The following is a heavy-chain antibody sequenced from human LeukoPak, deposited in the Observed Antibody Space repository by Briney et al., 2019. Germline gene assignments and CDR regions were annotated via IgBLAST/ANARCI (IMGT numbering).Heavy chain of an antibody. CDR2: IYSGGNT. CDR1: GFSVSNTY. Sequence: GGSLRLSCAASGFSVSNTYMSWVRQAPGKGLEWVSIIYSGGNTYYADSVKGRFTISRDNSKNTLYLQMNRLRPEDTAVYYCARELNYFDYWGQGTLVTVSS. V-gene: IGHV3-53*01. CDR3: ARELNYFDY. J-gene: IGHJ4*02.